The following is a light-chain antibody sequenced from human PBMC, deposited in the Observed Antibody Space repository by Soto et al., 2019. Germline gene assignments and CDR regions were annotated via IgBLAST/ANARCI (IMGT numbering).Light chain of an antibody. V-gene: IGKV3-15*01. CDR1: QSVYSN. CDR3: QQYHNWWT. Sequence: IVLTHSPATLSVSPGERATLSCRASQSVYSNLAWYQQKPGQAPRLLIYGASTRVTGIPARFSGSGSGTEFTLTISSLQSEDFAVYYCQQYHNWWTFGQGTKVDI. J-gene: IGKJ1*01. CDR2: GAS.